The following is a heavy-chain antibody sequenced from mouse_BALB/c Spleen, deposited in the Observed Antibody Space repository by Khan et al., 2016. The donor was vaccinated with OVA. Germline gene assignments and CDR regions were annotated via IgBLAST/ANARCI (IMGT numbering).Heavy chain of an antibody. J-gene: IGHJ1*01. CDR2: ISYSGST. Sequence: EVQLQESGPGLVKPSQSLSLTCTVTGYSITSDYAWNWIRQFPGNKLEWMGYISYSGSTGYNPSLKSRISITRDTSNNQFFLQLNSVTTEDTATYYCAGRYYYGHLYFDVWGAGTTVTVSS. CDR3: AGRYYYGHLYFDV. D-gene: IGHD1-1*01. V-gene: IGHV3-2*02. CDR1: GYSITSDYA.